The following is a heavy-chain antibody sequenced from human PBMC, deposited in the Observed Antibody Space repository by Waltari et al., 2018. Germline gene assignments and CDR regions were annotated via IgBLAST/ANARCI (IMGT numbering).Heavy chain of an antibody. V-gene: IGHV4-61*02. J-gene: IGHJ4*02. Sequence: QVQLQESGPGLVKPSQTLSLTCTVSGGSISSGSYYWSWIRQPAGKGLEWIGRIYTSGSTNYNPPLKSRVTISVDTSKNQFSLKLSSVTAADTAVYYCARGSMAIFDYWGQGTLVTVSS. CDR3: ARGSMAIFDY. CDR2: IYTSGST. D-gene: IGHD3-10*01. CDR1: GGSISSGSYY.